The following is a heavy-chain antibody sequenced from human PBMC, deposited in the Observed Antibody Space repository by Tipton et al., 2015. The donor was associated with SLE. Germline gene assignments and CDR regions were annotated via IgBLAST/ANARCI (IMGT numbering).Heavy chain of an antibody. D-gene: IGHD3-10*01. CDR2: IQQDGSEK. Sequence: GSLRLSCEVSDFSFKDAWMTWVRQAPGKGLEWVASIQQDGSEKYYVDSAKGRFTISRDNAKNSLYLQMNSLRVEDTALYYCARGLGSYFDPWGQGTLVTVSS. J-gene: IGHJ5*02. V-gene: IGHV3-7*01. CDR1: DFSFKDAW. CDR3: ARGLGSYFDP.